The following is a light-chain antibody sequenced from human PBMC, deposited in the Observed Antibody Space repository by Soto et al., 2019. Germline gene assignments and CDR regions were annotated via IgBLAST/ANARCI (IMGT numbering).Light chain of an antibody. Sequence: DIQMTQSPSSVSASVGDRVTITCRASQDINKWLAGYQQKPGLAPNLVIYTPSRLHGGGPSRFSGSASGTDFALTISSLQPEDVVTGCCQEGKSFCRPVGVVTKVDIK. CDR3: QEGKSFCRP. V-gene: IGKV1-12*01. CDR1: QDINKW. J-gene: IGKJ4*01. CDR2: TPS.